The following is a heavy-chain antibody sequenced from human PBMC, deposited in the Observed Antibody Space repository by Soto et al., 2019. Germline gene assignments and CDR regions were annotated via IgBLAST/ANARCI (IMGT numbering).Heavy chain of an antibody. Sequence: GGSLRLCCAASGFTFSSYAMSWVRQAPGKGLEWVSAISGSGGSTYYADSVKGRFTISRDNSKNTLYLQMNSLRAEDTAVYYCANLKTMIVVVILAYWGQGTLVTVSS. V-gene: IGHV3-23*01. J-gene: IGHJ4*02. D-gene: IGHD3-22*01. CDR3: ANLKTMIVVVILAY. CDR1: GFTFSSYA. CDR2: ISGSGGST.